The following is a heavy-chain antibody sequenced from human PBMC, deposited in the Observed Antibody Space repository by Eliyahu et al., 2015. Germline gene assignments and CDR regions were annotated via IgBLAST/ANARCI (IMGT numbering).Heavy chain of an antibody. D-gene: IGHD6-13*01. CDR1: GFTFSSXX. CDR3: AKAHGSSWYSGRGAFDI. CDR2: IGGSGAGT. V-gene: IGHV3-23*01. Sequence: EVQLLESGGGLVQPGGSLRLXCAASGFTFSSXXMSWVRQAPGKGLEWVSSIGGSGAGTYYGDSVRGRFTISRDNSRNTVYLQMNSLRAEDTAVYYCAKAHGSSWYSGRGAFDIWGQGTMVTVSS. J-gene: IGHJ3*02.